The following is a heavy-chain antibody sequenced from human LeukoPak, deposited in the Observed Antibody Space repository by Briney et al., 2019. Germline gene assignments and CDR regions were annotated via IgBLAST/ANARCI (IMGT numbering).Heavy chain of an antibody. D-gene: IGHD3-10*01. Sequence: PSETLSLTCTVSGGSISSYYWSWLRRPPGKGLEWVGYVYFTGGTKYNPSLKTRVTISLDTSNNQFSLNLRSVTAADTAVYYCARGPFPNYYGSGSFESWGQGALVTVSS. CDR1: GGSISSYY. J-gene: IGHJ4*02. CDR3: ARGPFPNYYGSGSFES. V-gene: IGHV4-59*12. CDR2: VYFTGGT.